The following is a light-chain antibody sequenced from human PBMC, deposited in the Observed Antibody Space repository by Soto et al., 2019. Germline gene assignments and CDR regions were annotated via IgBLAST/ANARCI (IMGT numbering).Light chain of an antibody. J-gene: IGKJ4*01. V-gene: IGKV3-11*01. CDR2: DAS. CDR1: QSVSSY. Sequence: EIVLTQSPATLSLSPGERATLSCRASQSVSSYLAWNQQKPGQAPRLLIYDASNRATGIPARFSGSGSGTDFTLTISSLEPEDSAVYYCQQRSNWPLTFGGGTKVEIK. CDR3: QQRSNWPLT.